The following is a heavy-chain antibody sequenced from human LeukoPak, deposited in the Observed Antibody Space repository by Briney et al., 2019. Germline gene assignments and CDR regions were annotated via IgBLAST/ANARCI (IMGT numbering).Heavy chain of an antibody. J-gene: IGHJ6*02. CDR1: GYSFTSYW. CDR3: ARLTMVRGVIIAYYYGMDV. V-gene: IGHV5-10-1*01. D-gene: IGHD3-10*01. Sequence: ESLEISCKGPGYSFTSYWISWVRQMPGKGLEWMGRIDPSDSYTIYSPSFQGHVTISADKSISTAYLQWSSLKASDTAMYYCARLTMVRGVIIAYYYGMDVWGQGTTVTVSS. CDR2: IDPSDSYT.